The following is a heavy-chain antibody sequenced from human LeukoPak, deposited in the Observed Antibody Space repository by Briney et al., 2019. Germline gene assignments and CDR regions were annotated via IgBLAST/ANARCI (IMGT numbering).Heavy chain of an antibody. J-gene: IGHJ6*02. Sequence: GGSLRLSCAASGFTVSSNYMSWVRQAPGKGLEWVSVVCSGGSTYYADSVKGRFTISRDNSKNTLYLQMNSLRAEDTAVYYCARENYYDSSGMDVWGQGTTVTVSS. D-gene: IGHD3-22*01. CDR1: GFTVSSNY. CDR3: ARENYYDSSGMDV. V-gene: IGHV3-66*01. CDR2: VCSGGST.